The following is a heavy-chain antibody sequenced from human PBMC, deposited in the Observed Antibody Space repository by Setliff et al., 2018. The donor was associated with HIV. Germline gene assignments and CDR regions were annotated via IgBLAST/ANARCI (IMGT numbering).Heavy chain of an antibody. CDR1: GDSISSRVYY. CDR2: IYYTGST. CDR3: ARLYNRHYGDN. Sequence: SETLSLTCTVTGDSISSRVYYWGWVRQPPGKGLEWIGTIYYTGSTYYNPSLKSRVTISIDTSKDQFSLKMASVTAADTAVYYCARLYNRHYGDNWGRGTLVTVSS. V-gene: IGHV4-39*01. D-gene: IGHD1-1*01. J-gene: IGHJ4*02.